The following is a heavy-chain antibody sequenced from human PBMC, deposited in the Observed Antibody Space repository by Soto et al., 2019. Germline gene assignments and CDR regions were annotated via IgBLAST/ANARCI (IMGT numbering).Heavy chain of an antibody. CDR1: GYTFTSYG. CDR2: ISAYNGNT. Sequence: ASVKVSCKASGYTFTSYGISWVRQAPGQGLEWMGWISAYNGNTNYAQKLQGRVTMTTDTSKNHFSLKLNSVTAADTAVYYCARNTTTVGWFDSWGPGTLVTVSS. V-gene: IGHV1-18*01. J-gene: IGHJ5*01. CDR3: ARNTTTVGWFDS. D-gene: IGHD1-26*01.